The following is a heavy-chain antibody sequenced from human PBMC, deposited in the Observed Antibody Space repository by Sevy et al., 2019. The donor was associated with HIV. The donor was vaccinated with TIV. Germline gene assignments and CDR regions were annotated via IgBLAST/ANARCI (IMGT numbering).Heavy chain of an antibody. Sequence: ASVKVSCKASGYTFSSYGITWVRQAPGQGLEWMGWISTYNGDKNYAQKLQGRVTMTTDTSTSTAYMDLRSLRFDDTAVYYCARLDLSGSGWYGNGMDVRGQGTTVTVSS. V-gene: IGHV1-18*01. CDR1: GYTFSSYG. D-gene: IGHD6-19*01. J-gene: IGHJ6*02. CDR3: ARLDLSGSGWYGNGMDV. CDR2: ISTYNGDK.